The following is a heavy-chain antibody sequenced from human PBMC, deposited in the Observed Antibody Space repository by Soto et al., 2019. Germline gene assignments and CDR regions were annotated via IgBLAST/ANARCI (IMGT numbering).Heavy chain of an antibody. CDR2: FSPYSGGT. CDR3: ARAVDKDVGGSRRYFDY. CDR1: GYTFTAYY. D-gene: IGHD1-26*01. V-gene: IGHV1-2*02. J-gene: IGHJ4*02. Sequence: QVQLVQSGAEVKRPGASVKVSCKASGYTFTAYYIHWVRQAPGQGLEWMGWFSPYSGGTKFAQKLQGRVTMTTDTSTSTAYMELRSLRSDDTAVYYCARAVDKDVGGSRRYFDYWGQGTLVTVSS.